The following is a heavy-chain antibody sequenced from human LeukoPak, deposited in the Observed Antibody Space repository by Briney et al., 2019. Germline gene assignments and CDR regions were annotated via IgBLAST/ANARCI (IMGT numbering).Heavy chain of an antibody. CDR2: IYYSGST. D-gene: IGHD2-21*02. Sequence: PSETLSLTCTVSGGSISSYYWSWIRQPPGKGLEWIRYIYYSGSTNYNPSLKSRVTISVDTSKNQFSLKLSSVTAADTAVYYCARVVQTCGGDCSYYFDYWGQGTLVTVSS. J-gene: IGHJ4*02. CDR3: ARVVQTCGGDCSYYFDY. V-gene: IGHV4-59*01. CDR1: GGSISSYY.